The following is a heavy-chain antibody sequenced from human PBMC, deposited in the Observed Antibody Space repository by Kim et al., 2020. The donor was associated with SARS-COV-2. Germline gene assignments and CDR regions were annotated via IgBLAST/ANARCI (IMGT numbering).Heavy chain of an antibody. CDR2: IWYGGSKK. J-gene: IGHJ6*01. D-gene: IGHD1-1*01. CDR3: ARDLQVHAAFFDVMDV. Sequence: GGSLRLSCAASGFTLSSNGMRWVRQAPGKGLEWVAAIWYGGSKKHYADSVKGRTIITSDNYENTLYLKMNSLTAENAAVYYCARDLQVHAAFFDVMDV. V-gene: IGHV3-33*01. CDR1: GFTLSSNG.